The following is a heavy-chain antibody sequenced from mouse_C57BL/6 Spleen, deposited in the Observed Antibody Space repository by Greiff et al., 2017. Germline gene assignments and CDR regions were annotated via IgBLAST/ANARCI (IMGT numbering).Heavy chain of an antibody. CDR2: ISDGGSYT. V-gene: IGHV5-4*01. CDR3: ARDGGSTMVPFAY. D-gene: IGHD2-2*01. J-gene: IGHJ3*01. CDR1: GFTFSSYA. Sequence: DVHLVESGGGLVKPGGSLTLSCAASGFTFSSYAMSWVRQTPEKRLEWVATISDGGSYTYYPDNVKGRFTMSRDNAKNNLYLQMSHLKSEDTAMYYCARDGGSTMVPFAYWGQGTLVTVSA.